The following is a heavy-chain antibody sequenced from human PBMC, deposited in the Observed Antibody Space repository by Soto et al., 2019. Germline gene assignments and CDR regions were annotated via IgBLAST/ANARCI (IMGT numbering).Heavy chain of an antibody. D-gene: IGHD3-16*01. CDR3: AKEGWGGAFDI. V-gene: IGHV3-30*18. J-gene: IGHJ3*02. CDR1: GFTFSSYG. CDR2: ISYDGSNK. Sequence: QVQLVESGGGVVQPGRSLRLSCAASGFTFSSYGMHWVRQAPGKGLEWVAVISYDGSNKYYADSVKGRFTISRDNSKNTLYLQMNSLRAEDTAVYYCAKEGWGGAFDIWGQGTMVTVSS.